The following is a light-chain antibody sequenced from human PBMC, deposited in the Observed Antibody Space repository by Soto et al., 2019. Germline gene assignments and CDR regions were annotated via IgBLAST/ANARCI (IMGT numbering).Light chain of an antibody. J-gene: IGKJ3*01. CDR3: HQSGTFPFT. V-gene: IGKV1-12*01. Sequence: DIQLTQSPSSVSASVGDTINITCRASQDIEKWLAWYQQKPGRAPKVLIYAASHLESGVPSRFIGSGSWTEFSLTISSLQTEDFATYFCHQSGTFPFTFGPGTKVDIK. CDR2: AAS. CDR1: QDIEKW.